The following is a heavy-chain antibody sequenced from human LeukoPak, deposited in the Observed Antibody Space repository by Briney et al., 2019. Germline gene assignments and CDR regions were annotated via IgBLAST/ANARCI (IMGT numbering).Heavy chain of an antibody. V-gene: IGHV3-23*01. CDR3: AGGYDILNY. CDR1: GFTFSSYA. J-gene: IGHJ4*02. CDR2: TRGGGSGT. Sequence: GGSLRLSCAASGFTFSSYAMSWVRQAPGKGLEWVSATRGGGSGTHYADSVKGRFTISRDSSNNTLSLQMNSLRAEDTAVYYCAGGYDILNYWGQGTLVTVSS. D-gene: IGHD3-9*01.